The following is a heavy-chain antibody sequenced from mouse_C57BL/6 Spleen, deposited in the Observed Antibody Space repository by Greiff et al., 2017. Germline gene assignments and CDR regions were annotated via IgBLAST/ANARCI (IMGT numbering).Heavy chain of an antibody. CDR1: GYSFTSYW. CDR2: IDPNSGGT. V-gene: IGHV1-72*01. Sequence: VQLQQPGAELVKPGASVKLSCKASGYSFTSYWMHWVKQRPGRGLAWIGRIDPNSGGTKSNEKFKSKATLPVDNPSRTAYMQRSSLTSEDSAGYSGARGDNGSSSFYAMDDWGQGTSVTVSS. CDR3: ARGDNGSSSFYAMDD. D-gene: IGHD1-1*01. J-gene: IGHJ4*01.